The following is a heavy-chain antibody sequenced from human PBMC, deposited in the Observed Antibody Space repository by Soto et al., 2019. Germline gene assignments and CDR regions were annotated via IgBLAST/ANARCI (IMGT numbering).Heavy chain of an antibody. D-gene: IGHD3-22*01. CDR2: IIPIFGTA. CDR3: ARAVSTYYYDSRGYYLDAFDI. CDR1: GGTFSSYA. V-gene: IGHV1-69*13. J-gene: IGHJ3*02. Sequence: ASVKVSCKASGGTFSSYAISWVRQAPGQGLEWMGGIIPIFGTANYAQKFQGRVTITADESTSTAYMELSSLRSEDTAVYYCARAVSTYYYDSRGYYLDAFDIWGQGTMVTVS.